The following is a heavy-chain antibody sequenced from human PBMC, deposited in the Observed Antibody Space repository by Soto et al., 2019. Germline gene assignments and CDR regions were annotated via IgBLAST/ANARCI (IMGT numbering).Heavy chain of an antibody. V-gene: IGHV1-3*01. D-gene: IGHD3-22*01. J-gene: IGHJ4*02. CDR2: INAGNGNT. CDR1: GYTITSYA. CDR3: ARGSGYYYWDDY. Sequence: GASVKVACKASGYTITSYARRWVRQAPGQRLEWMGWINAGNGNTKYSQKFQGRVTITRDTSASTAYMELSSLRSEDTAVYYCARGSGYYYWDDYWGQGTLVTVSS.